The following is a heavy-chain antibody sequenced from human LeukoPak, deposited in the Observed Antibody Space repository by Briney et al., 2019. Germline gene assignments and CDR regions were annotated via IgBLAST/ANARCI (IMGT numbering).Heavy chain of an antibody. CDR1: GGTFSSYA. CDR2: IIPIFGTA. Sequence: ASVKVSCKASGGTFSSYAISWVRQAPGQGLEWMGGIIPIFGTANYAQKFQGRVTITADKSTSTAYMELSSLRSEDTAVYYCARGLGYYGSGTLNYYYYYYMDVWGKGTTVTVSS. CDR3: ARGLGYYGSGTLNYYYYYYMDV. J-gene: IGHJ6*03. D-gene: IGHD3-10*01. V-gene: IGHV1-69*06.